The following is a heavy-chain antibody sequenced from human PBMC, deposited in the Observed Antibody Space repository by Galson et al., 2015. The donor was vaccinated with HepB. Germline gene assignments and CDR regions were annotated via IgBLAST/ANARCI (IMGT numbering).Heavy chain of an antibody. CDR1: GFTFSHYG. Sequence: SLRLSCAASGFTFSHYGMHWVRQAPGKGLEWVAVISYDGSNKHYADSVKGRFTIFRGKSKSTLYLQMNCLRIEDTSVYYCARDRDTAMDRSTGYFDYWGQGTLVTVSS. D-gene: IGHD5-18*01. CDR3: ARDRDTAMDRSTGYFDY. V-gene: IGHV3-30*03. J-gene: IGHJ4*02. CDR2: ISYDGSNK.